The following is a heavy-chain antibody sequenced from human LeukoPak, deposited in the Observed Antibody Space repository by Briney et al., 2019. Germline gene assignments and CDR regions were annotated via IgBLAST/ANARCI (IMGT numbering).Heavy chain of an antibody. Sequence: GGSLRLSCAASGFTFDDYGMSWVRHAPGKGLEWVSSIDWNGSSTGYADSVKGRFTISRDDAKNSLYLQMNSLRAEDTALYYCARDADYYFDQWGQGTLVTVSS. CDR1: GFTFDDYG. V-gene: IGHV3-20*04. J-gene: IGHJ4*02. CDR3: ARDADYYFDQ. CDR2: IDWNGSST.